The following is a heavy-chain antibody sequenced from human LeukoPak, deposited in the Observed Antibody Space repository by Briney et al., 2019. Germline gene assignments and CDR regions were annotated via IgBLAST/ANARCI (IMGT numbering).Heavy chain of an antibody. D-gene: IGHD3/OR15-3a*01. CDR3: ARQTGSGLFILP. V-gene: IGHV4-39*01. J-gene: IGHJ4*02. Sequence: SGTLSLTCTVSGGSIRSSSYYWGWIRQPPGKGLEWIGSISYSGSTYYNASLKSQVSISIDTSKNQFSLRLTSVTAADTAVYYCARQTGSGLFILPGGQGTLVTVSS. CDR2: ISYSGST. CDR1: GGSIRSSSYY.